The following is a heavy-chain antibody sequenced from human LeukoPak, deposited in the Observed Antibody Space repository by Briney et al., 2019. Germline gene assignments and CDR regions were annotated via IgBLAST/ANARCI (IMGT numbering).Heavy chain of an antibody. CDR1: GFTVSSNY. D-gene: IGHD5-18*01. V-gene: IGHV3-53*01. J-gene: IGHJ4*02. CDR2: IYSGGST. CDR3: ARGRGNTAMVTL. Sequence: GGSLRLSCAACGFTVSSNYMSWVRQAPGKGMEWVSVIYSGGSTYYADSVKGRFTISRDNSKNTLYLQMNSLRAEDTAVYYCARGRGNTAMVTLWGQGTLVTVSS.